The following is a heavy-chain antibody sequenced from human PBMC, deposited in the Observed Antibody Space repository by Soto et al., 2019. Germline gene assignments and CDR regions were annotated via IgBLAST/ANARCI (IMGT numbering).Heavy chain of an antibody. CDR1: GYTLTELS. CDR3: ATDTRYYDSSGYSP. V-gene: IGHV1-24*01. J-gene: IGHJ5*02. CDR2: SDPEDGET. Sequence: ASVKVSCKVSGYTLTELSMHWVRQAPGKGLEWMGGSDPEDGETIYAQKFQGRVTMTEDTSTDTAYMELSSLRSEDTAVYYCATDTRYYDSSGYSPWGQGTLVTVSS. D-gene: IGHD3-22*01.